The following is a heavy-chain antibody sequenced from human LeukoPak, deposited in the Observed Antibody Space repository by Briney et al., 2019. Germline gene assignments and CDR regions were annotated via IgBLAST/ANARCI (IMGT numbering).Heavy chain of an antibody. Sequence: GGSLRLSCAASGFTFSSYGMSWVRQASGKGLEWVGRIRSKANSYATAYAASVKGRFTISRDDSKNTAYLQMNSLKTEDTAVYYCTRRYYYDSSVGDIWGQGTMVTVSS. V-gene: IGHV3-73*01. CDR2: IRSKANSYAT. CDR1: GFTFSSYG. J-gene: IGHJ3*02. CDR3: TRRYYYDSSVGDI. D-gene: IGHD3-22*01.